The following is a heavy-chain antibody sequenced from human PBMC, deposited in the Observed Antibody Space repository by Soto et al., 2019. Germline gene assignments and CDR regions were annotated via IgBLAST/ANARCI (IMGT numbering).Heavy chain of an antibody. CDR1: GVSISSHDW. Sequence: QVQLQESGPGLMKPSGTLSLTCAVSGVSISSHDWWSWVRQPPGKGLECIGESHQSGNANYNSSPESRVTLSVDKSRNQLSLKLTSATVAYSAVYYCATMHSGRLYWGQGTLVIVSS. CDR2: SHQSGNA. D-gene: IGHD6-13*01. CDR3: ATMHSGRLY. J-gene: IGHJ4*02. V-gene: IGHV4-4*02.